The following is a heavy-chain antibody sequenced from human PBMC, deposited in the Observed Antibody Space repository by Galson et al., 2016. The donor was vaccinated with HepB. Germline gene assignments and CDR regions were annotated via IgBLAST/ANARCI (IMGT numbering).Heavy chain of an antibody. CDR1: GDSISSSSDY. D-gene: IGHD3-22*01. Sequence: ETLSLTCTVSGDSISSSSDYWGWIRQPPGKGLEWIGSIYFSGSTYYNPSLKSRVTISVDTSKNHFSLTLSSVTAADTAVYYCSRHPGSNYYDTSGFYWDYWYFDLWGRGTLVTVSS. CDR2: IYFSGST. V-gene: IGHV4-39*01. CDR3: SRHPGSNYYDTSGFYWDYWYFDL. J-gene: IGHJ2*01.